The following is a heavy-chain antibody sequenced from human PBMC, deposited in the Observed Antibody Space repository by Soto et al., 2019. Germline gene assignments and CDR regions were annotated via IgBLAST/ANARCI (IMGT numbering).Heavy chain of an antibody. CDR3: ARQEI. J-gene: IGHJ4*02. CDR2: IYYSGST. CDR1: GGSISSSTYY. V-gene: IGHV4-39*01. Sequence: ASETLSLTCTVSGGSISSSTYYWGWIRQPPGKGLEWIGSIYYSGSTYYNPSLKSRVTISVDTSKNQFSLKLSSVTAADTAVYYCARQEIWGQGTLVTVSS.